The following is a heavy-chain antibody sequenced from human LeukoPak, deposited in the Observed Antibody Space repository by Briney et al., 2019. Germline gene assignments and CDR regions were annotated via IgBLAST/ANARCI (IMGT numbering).Heavy chain of an antibody. CDR2: IYPGDSDT. V-gene: IGHV5-51*01. CDR1: AYTFSTSW. D-gene: IGHD3-3*01. Sequence: GESLKISCKGSAYTFSTSWIARVRQMPGKGLEWMGIIYPGDSDTRYSPSFQGQVTISADKSISTAYLQWSSLKASDTAMYYCASQRTIFGAPAYWGQGTLVTVSS. CDR3: ASQRTIFGAPAY. J-gene: IGHJ4*02.